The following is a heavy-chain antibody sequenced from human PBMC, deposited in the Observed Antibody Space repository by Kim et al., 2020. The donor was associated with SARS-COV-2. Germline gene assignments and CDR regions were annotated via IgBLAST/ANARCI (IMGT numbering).Heavy chain of an antibody. CDR1: GYTFTTYY. CDR2: INPSGSST. Sequence: ASVKVSCKASGYTFTTYYMHWVRQAPGQGLEWMGIINPSGSSTSYAQKFQGRVTLTRDTSTSTVYMELNGLRSEDTAVYYCARGGVVPAAMSDYWGQGTLVTVSS. V-gene: IGHV1-46*01. CDR3: ARGGVVPAAMSDY. D-gene: IGHD2-2*01. J-gene: IGHJ4*02.